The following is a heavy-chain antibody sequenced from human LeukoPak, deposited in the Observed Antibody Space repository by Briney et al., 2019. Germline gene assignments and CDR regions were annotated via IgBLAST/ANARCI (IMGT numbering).Heavy chain of an antibody. J-gene: IGHJ4*02. V-gene: IGHV3-7*03. Sequence: GGSLRLSCAASGFIFSSYWMSWVRQAPGKGLEWVANIKQDGSQKYYVDSVKGRFTISRDNAKNSLYLQMNSLRAEDTAVYYCAKGGKWDVTPFDYWGQGTLVTVSS. D-gene: IGHD1-26*01. CDR3: AKGGKWDVTPFDY. CDR1: GFIFSSYW. CDR2: IKQDGSQK.